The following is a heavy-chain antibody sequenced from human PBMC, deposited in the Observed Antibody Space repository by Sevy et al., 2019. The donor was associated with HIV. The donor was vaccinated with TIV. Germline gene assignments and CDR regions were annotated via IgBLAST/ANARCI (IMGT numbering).Heavy chain of an antibody. CDR2: IYYSGST. D-gene: IGHD6-13*01. Sequence: SETLSLTCTVSGGSISSGGYYWSWIRQHPGKGLEWIGYIYYSGSTYYNPSLKSRVTISVDTSKNQFSLKLGSVTAADTAVYYCARWTAAGTEIDYWGQGTLVTVSS. CDR3: ARWTAAGTEIDY. V-gene: IGHV4-31*03. CDR1: GGSISSGGYY. J-gene: IGHJ4*02.